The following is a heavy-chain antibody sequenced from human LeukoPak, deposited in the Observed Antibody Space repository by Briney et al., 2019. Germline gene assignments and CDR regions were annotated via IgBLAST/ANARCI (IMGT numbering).Heavy chain of an antibody. D-gene: IGHD3-10*01. J-gene: IGHJ6*02. CDR1: GFTFDDYA. CDR3: AKDMVIGGSAYYYYGMDV. V-gene: IGHV3-43*02. CDR2: VSGDGSSA. Sequence: PGGSLRLSCAASGFTFDDYAMHWVRQAPGKGLEWVSLVSGDGSSAYYADSVKGRFTISRDNSKNSLYLQMNSLRTEDTALYFCAKDMVIGGSAYYYYGMDVWGQGTTVTVSS.